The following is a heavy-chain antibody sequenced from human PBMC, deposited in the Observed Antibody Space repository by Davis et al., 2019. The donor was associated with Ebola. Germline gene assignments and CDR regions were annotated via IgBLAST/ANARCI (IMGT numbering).Heavy chain of an antibody. CDR2: MNPSSGNR. CDR3: ARGIWRGFGPMGF. CDR1: GYTFTNYD. V-gene: IGHV1-8*03. J-gene: IGHJ4*02. Sequence: ASVKVSCKASGYTFTNYDINWVRQAPGQGPEWMGWMNPSSGNRGYAQKFQGRVTFIRNTSISTAYMELSSLRSEDTAVYYCARGIWRGFGPMGFWGQGTLVTVSS. D-gene: IGHD3/OR15-3a*01.